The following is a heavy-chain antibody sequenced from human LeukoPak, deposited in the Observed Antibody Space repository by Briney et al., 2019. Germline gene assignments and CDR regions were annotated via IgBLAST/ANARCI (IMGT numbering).Heavy chain of an antibody. V-gene: IGHV3-30*04. Sequence: GRSLRLSCAASGFTFSSYAMHWVRQAPGKGLEWVAVISYDGSNKYYADSVKGRFTISRDNSKNTLYLQMNSLRAEDTAVYYCARDIWPRITMVRGLGGYWGQGTLVTVSS. CDR3: ARDIWPRITMVRGLGGY. CDR1: GFTFSSYA. J-gene: IGHJ4*02. CDR2: ISYDGSNK. D-gene: IGHD3-10*01.